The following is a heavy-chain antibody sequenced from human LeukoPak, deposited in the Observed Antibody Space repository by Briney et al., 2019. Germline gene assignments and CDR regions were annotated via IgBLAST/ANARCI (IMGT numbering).Heavy chain of an antibody. CDR1: GGSFSSYA. CDR2: IIPILGIA. D-gene: IGHD3-9*01. V-gene: IGHV1-69*04. J-gene: IGHJ4*02. Sequence: EASVKVSCKASGGSFSSYAINWVRQAPGQGLEWMGRIIPILGIADYIEKFQGRVTITADKSTSTAYMELNSLRSEDSAVYFCARDNSLYYDVLTGYSPFDYWGQGTLVTVSS. CDR3: ARDNSLYYDVLTGYSPFDY.